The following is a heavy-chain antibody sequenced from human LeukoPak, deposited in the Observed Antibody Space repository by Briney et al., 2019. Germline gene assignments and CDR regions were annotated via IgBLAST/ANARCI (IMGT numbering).Heavy chain of an antibody. CDR3: AELGITMIGGV. Sequence: GGSLRLSCTASGFTFINYSMNWVRQAPGKGLEWVSSISTNSAFIYYADSVRGRFTISRDNAKNSLYLQMNSLRAEDTAVYYCAELGITMIGGVWGKGTTVTISS. D-gene: IGHD3-10*02. CDR2: ISTNSAFI. CDR1: GFTFINYS. V-gene: IGHV3-21*01. J-gene: IGHJ6*04.